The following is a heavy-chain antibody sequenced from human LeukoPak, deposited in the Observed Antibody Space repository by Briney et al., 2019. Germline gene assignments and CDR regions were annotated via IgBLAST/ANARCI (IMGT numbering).Heavy chain of an antibody. J-gene: IGHJ4*02. CDR1: GGSISSSSYY. CDR2: IYYSGST. Sequence: SETLSFTCTVSGGSISSSSYYWGWIRQPPGKGLEWIGSIYYSGSTYYNPSLKSRVTISVDTSKNQFSLKLSSVTAADTAVYYCASVPRDGYKPLDYWGQGTLVTVSS. D-gene: IGHD5-24*01. V-gene: IGHV4-39*01. CDR3: ASVPRDGYKPLDY.